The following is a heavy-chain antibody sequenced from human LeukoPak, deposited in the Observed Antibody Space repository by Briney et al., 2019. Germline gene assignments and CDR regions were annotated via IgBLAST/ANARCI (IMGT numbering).Heavy chain of an antibody. V-gene: IGHV3-30-3*01. CDR2: ISYDGSNK. CDR3: ATTKKVGAKSGAFDI. J-gene: IGHJ3*02. Sequence: SGGSLRLSCAASGFTFSSYTIHWVRQAPGKGLEWVALISYDGSNKYYADSVKGRFTISRDNSKSTLYLQMSSLGAEDTAVYYCATTKKVGAKSGAFDIWGQGTMVTVSS. D-gene: IGHD1-26*01. CDR1: GFTFSSYT.